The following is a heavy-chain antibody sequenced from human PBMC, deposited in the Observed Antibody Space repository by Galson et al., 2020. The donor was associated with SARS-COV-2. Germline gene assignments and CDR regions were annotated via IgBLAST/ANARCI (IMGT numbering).Heavy chain of an antibody. D-gene: IGHD6-19*01. V-gene: IGHV4-61*02. CDR2: IHTSGST. CDR1: GGSISSGSYY. J-gene: IGHJ4*02. CDR3: AKGPVAGTGF. Sequence: SETLSLTCTVSGGSISSGSYYWRWVRQPAGKGLEWIGRIHTSGSTDYNPSLKRRVTISLDMSKNHFSLTLTSVTAADTAVYYCAKGPVAGTGFWGPGTLVTVSS.